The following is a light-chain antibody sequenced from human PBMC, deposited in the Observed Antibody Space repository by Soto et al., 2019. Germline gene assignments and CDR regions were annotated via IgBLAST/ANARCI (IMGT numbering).Light chain of an antibody. Sequence: DIQMTQSPSSLSASVGDRVTITCRASQGIGNDLGWYQQKPGKAPKRLIFAASSLQGGVPSRFSGNGSGTEFTLTISSLLPEDFATYYCLQHNSYPWTFGQGTKVDFK. CDR1: QGIGND. V-gene: IGKV1-17*01. CDR3: LQHNSYPWT. CDR2: AAS. J-gene: IGKJ1*01.